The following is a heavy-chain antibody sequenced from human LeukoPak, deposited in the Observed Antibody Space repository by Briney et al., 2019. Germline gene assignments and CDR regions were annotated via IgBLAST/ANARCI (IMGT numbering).Heavy chain of an antibody. CDR2: IYTSGST. CDR1: GGSISSYY. J-gene: IGHJ6*03. V-gene: IGHV4-4*07. Sequence: SETLSLTCTVSGGSISSYYWSWIRQPAGKGLEWIGRIYTSGSTNYNPSLKSRVTMSVDTSKNQFSLKLSSVTAADTAVYYCARGTGSGSSQPGDYYYYMDVWGKGTTVTVS. CDR3: ARGTGSGSSQPGDYYYYMDV. D-gene: IGHD1-26*01.